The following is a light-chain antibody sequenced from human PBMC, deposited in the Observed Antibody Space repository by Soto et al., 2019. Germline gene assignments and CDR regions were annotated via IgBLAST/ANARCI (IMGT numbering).Light chain of an antibody. CDR1: QSINNY. CDR2: DAS. CDR3: QQYKNWPPGYT. Sequence: EIVMTQSPATLSVSPGERVTLSCRASQSINNYLAWYQQKPGQAPRLLIHDASTRATGIPARFSGSGSGTEFPLTIDSLQSEDFAIYYCQQYKNWPPGYTFGQGTKLEIK. J-gene: IGKJ2*01. V-gene: IGKV3-15*01.